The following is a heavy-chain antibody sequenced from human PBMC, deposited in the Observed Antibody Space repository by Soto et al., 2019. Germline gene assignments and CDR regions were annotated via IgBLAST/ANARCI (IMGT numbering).Heavy chain of an antibody. Sequence: GGSLRLSCAASGFTFSSYAMSWVRQAPGKGLEWDSAITASGDTTYYAESVKGRFTISRDNSKSTMYLQMNRQRVEDTAVYYCAIVRPLRDCTRTSCLGAFDIWGQGTMVTVSS. CDR3: AIVRPLRDCTRTSCLGAFDI. D-gene: IGHD2-2*01. CDR1: GFTFSSYA. CDR2: ITASGDTT. J-gene: IGHJ3*02. V-gene: IGHV3-23*01.